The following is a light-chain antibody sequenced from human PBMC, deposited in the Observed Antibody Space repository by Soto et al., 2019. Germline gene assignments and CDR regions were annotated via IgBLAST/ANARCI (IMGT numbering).Light chain of an antibody. CDR1: NIGSKS. J-gene: IGLJ3*02. CDR3: QVWDSSSDHPV. CDR2: YDS. V-gene: IGLV3-21*04. Sequence: SYELTQPPSVTVAPGKTARITCGGNNIGSKSVHWYQQKPGQAPVLVIYYDSDRPSGIPERFSGSNSGNTATLTISRVEAGDVADYYCQVWDSSSDHPVFGGGTKFTVL.